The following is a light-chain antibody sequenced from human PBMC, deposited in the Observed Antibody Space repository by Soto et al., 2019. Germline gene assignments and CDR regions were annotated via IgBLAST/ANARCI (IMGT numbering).Light chain of an antibody. CDR2: DSS. CDR1: QSVGSS. V-gene: IGKV3-11*01. J-gene: IGKJ1*01. CDR3: QQYGSSPT. Sequence: EIVLTQSPATLSLSPGERATLSCRASQSVGSSLAWYQQKPGQAPRLLINDSSNRATGIPARFSGSGSGTDFTLTISSLEPEDFAVYYCQQYGSSPTFGQGTKVDI.